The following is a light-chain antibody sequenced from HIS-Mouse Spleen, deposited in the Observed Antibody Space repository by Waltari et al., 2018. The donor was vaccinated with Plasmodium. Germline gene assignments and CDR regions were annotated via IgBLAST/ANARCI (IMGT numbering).Light chain of an antibody. CDR2: DNN. Sequence: QSVLTQPPSVSAAPGQKVTISCSGSSSNIGNNSVSLYQQLPGPAPKLPIYDNNKRPSGIPDRFSGSKSGTSATLGITGLQTGDEADYYCGTWDSSLSAGVVFGGGTKLTVL. J-gene: IGLJ2*01. CDR1: SSNIGNNS. V-gene: IGLV1-51*01. CDR3: GTWDSSLSAGVV.